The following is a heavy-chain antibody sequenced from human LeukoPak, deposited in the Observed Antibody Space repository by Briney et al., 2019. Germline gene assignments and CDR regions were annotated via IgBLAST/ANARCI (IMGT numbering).Heavy chain of an antibody. CDR1: GFTFASHA. CDR3: GKTTVGYSSGQKPAWPVDY. CDR2: IFGSGGSP. D-gene: IGHD5-18*01. J-gene: IGHJ4*02. V-gene: IGHV3-23*01. Sequence: GGSLRLSCEASGFTFASHAMYSVRQAPGKGLEWVAGIFGSGGSPHYADPVKGRFTISRDNSRNTVYLQINSLRAEDTAVYYCGKTTVGYSSGQKPAWPVDYWGQGTLVTVSS.